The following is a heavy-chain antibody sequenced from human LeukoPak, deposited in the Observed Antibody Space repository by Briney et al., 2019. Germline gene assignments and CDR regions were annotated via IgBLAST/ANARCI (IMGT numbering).Heavy chain of an antibody. CDR3: ARGVDGDYVAYYFDY. D-gene: IGHD4-17*01. CDR2: IYDSGST. CDR1: GGSISSGGYS. V-gene: IGHV4-30-2*01. J-gene: IGHJ4*02. Sequence: NSSQTLSLTCAVSGGSISSGGYSWSWIRQPPGKGLEWIGYIYDSGSTYYNPSLRSRVTISVDRSKNQFSLKLSSVTAADTAVYYCARGVDGDYVAYYFDYWGQGTLVTVSS.